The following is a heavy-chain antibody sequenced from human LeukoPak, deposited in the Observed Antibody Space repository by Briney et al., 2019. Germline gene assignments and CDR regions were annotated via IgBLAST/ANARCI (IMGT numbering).Heavy chain of an antibody. CDR3: AREVTASGWSRYPDY. Sequence: ASVKVSCKASGYTFTSYGISWVRQAPGQGLEWMGWISAYNGSTNYAQKLQGRVTMTTDTSTSTAYMELRSLRSDDTAVYYCAREVTASGWSRYPDYWGQGTLVTVSS. V-gene: IGHV1-18*01. D-gene: IGHD6-19*01. CDR2: ISAYNGST. CDR1: GYTFTSYG. J-gene: IGHJ4*02.